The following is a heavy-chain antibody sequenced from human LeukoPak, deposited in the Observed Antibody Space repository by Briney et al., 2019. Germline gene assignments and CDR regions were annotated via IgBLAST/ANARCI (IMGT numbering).Heavy chain of an antibody. Sequence: AGGSLRLSCAVSGFRVSDYYMSWVRQAPGKGLEWVGLIRDSGEAFYADFARGRFAISRDESENTLYLQMNSLRVEDTAVYFCARDRAANQDWVEFDPWGQGTRSLSPQ. CDR3: ARDRAANQDWVEFDP. J-gene: IGHJ5*02. D-gene: IGHD3/OR15-3a*01. V-gene: IGHV3-66*03. CDR2: IRDSGEA. CDR1: GFRVSDYY.